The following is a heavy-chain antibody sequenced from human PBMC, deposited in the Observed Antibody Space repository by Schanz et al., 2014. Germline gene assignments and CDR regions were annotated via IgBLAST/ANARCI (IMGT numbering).Heavy chain of an antibody. J-gene: IGHJ4*02. Sequence: EVQLVESGGGLIQPGGSLRLSCAASGFGFSSYSMNWVRQAPGKGLEWVSYISGSSRTIYYADSMKGRFTVSRDNAENTLYLQMNSLRAEDTAVYYCAKNQYDDVDLSSFYFDFWGQGTLVSVSS. CDR1: GFGFSSYS. CDR2: ISGSSRTI. V-gene: IGHV3-48*01. D-gene: IGHD3-10*02. CDR3: AKNQYDDVDLSSFYFDF.